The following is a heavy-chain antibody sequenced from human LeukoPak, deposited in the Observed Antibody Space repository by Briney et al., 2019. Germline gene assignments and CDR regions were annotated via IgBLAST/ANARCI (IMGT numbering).Heavy chain of an antibody. CDR3: ARDKYGAPGDWYFDL. CDR2: IYPGDSDT. CDR1: GYSFTSYW. V-gene: IGHV5-51*01. Sequence: GESLKISCKGSGYSFTSYWIGWVRQMPGKGLEWVGIIYPGDSDTRYSPSFQGQVTISADKSISTAYLQWSSLKASDTAMYYCARDKYGAPGDWYFDLWGRGTLVTVSS. D-gene: IGHD4-17*01. J-gene: IGHJ2*01.